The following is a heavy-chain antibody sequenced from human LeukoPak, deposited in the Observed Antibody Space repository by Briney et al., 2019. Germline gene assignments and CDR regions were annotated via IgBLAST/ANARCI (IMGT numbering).Heavy chain of an antibody. V-gene: IGHV3-48*04. CDR2: ISSSGSTI. D-gene: IGHD2-15*01. J-gene: IGHJ4*02. CDR3: AREVGWVVADISNDY. CDR1: GFTFSTYS. Sequence: GGSLRLSCAASGFTFSTYSMNWVRQAPGKGLEWVSYISSSGSTIYYADSVKGRFTISRDNAKNSLYLQMNSLRAEDTAVYYCAREVGWVVADISNDYWGQGTLVTVSS.